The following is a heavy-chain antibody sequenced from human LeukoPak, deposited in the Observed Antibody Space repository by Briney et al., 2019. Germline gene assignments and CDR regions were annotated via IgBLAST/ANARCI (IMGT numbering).Heavy chain of an antibody. D-gene: IGHD3-10*01. J-gene: IGHJ4*02. V-gene: IGHV3-66*01. CDR3: AGSYHGIPY. Sequence: GGSLRLSCAASGFSVSDNDMSWDRQAPGRGLEWVSVLYYGGDTHYADSVKGRFTISRDNSKHTLYLQMKCLRAEDTAVYYCAGSYHGIPYWGQGTLVTVSS. CDR2: LYYGGDT. CDR1: GFSVSDND.